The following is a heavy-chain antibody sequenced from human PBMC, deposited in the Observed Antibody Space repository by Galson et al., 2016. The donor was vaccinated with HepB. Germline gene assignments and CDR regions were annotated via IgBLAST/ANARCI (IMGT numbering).Heavy chain of an antibody. J-gene: IGHJ4*02. D-gene: IGHD1-7*01. Sequence: SLRLSCAASGFTFSGHWMTWVRQAPGKGLEWVAHINQDGLRMHYVDSVRGRFTISRDNAQNSLFLQMNSLRGEDTAVYYCARDGAGWNSLDYRGQGTLVTVSS. CDR2: INQDGLRM. V-gene: IGHV3-7*01. CDR1: GFTFSGHW. CDR3: ARDGAGWNSLDY.